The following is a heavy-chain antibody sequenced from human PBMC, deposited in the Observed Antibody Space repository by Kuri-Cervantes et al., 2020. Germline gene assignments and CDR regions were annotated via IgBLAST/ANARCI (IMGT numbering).Heavy chain of an antibody. V-gene: IGHV3-13*01. J-gene: IGHJ6*02. CDR3: ARDLLRVGSSPAGYYYYYGMDV. CDR1: GFTFSSYD. CDR2: IGTAGDT. Sequence: GGSLRLSCAASGFTFSSYDMHWVRQATGKGLEWVSAIGTAGDTYYPGSVKGRFTISRDNAKNSLYLQMNSLRAEDTAVYYCARDLLRVGSSPAGYYYYYGMDVWGQGTTVTVSS. D-gene: IGHD6-6*01.